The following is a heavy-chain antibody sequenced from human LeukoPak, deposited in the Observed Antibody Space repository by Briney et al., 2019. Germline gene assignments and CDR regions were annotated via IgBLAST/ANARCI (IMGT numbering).Heavy chain of an antibody. J-gene: IGHJ4*02. Sequence: PGGSLRLSCAASGFTVSGNYINWVRQAPGKGLEWVSVIYSDDSTYYADSVKGRFTISRDNSKNTLCLQMNSLRAEDTAVYYCARGGTADYGDYLRTWGQGTLVTVSS. CDR3: ARGGTADYGDYLRT. V-gene: IGHV3-66*02. D-gene: IGHD4-17*01. CDR1: GFTVSGNY. CDR2: IYSDDST.